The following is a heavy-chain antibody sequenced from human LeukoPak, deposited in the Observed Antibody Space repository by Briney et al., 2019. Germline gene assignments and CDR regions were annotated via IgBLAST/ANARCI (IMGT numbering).Heavy chain of an antibody. CDR2: FSDDEGRT. CDR1: GFTFSSYW. Sequence: GGSLRLSCAVSGFTFSSYWIHWVRQAPGKGLVWVSRFSDDEGRTVYADSVKGRFTISKDNAKNTLYLQMNSLRAEDTAVYYRARDYFYGLDVWGQGTTVTVSS. V-gene: IGHV3-74*01. CDR3: ARDYFYGLDV. J-gene: IGHJ6*02.